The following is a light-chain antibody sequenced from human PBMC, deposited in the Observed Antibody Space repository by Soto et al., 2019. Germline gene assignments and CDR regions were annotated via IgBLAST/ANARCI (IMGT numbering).Light chain of an antibody. V-gene: IGKV2-28*01. J-gene: IGKJ1*01. CDR3: MKSLQTPRT. Sequence: DIVMTQSPLSLPVTPGEPASISCRSSQSLLHSNGYNYLDWYLQKPGQSPQLLISLGSNRASGVPDRFSGSGSGTDFTLKISRVEAEDVGVYYCMKSLQTPRTFGQGTKVEIK. CDR2: LGS. CDR1: QSLLHSNGYNY.